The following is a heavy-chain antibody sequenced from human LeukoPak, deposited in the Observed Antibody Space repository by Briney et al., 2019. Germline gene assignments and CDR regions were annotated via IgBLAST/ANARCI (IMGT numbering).Heavy chain of an antibody. V-gene: IGHV3-21*01. CDR2: ISSSSSYI. CDR1: GFTFSSYS. CDR3: ARGEDYYPIEY. D-gene: IGHD3-22*01. J-gene: IGHJ4*02. Sequence: GSLRLSCAASGFTFSSYSMNWVRQAPGKGVEWVSSISSSSSYIYYADSVKGRFTISRDNAKNSLYLQMNSLRAEDTAVYYCARGEDYYPIEYWGQGTLVTVSS.